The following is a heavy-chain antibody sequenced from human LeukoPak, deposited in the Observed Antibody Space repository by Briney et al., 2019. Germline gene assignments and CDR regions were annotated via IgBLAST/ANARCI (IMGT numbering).Heavy chain of an antibody. CDR2: ISGSGGST. CDR3: AKEARLGDLMVRDPLGEGY. V-gene: IGHV3-23*01. D-gene: IGHD3-10*01. CDR1: GFTFSSYA. Sequence: PGGSLRLSCAASGFTFSSYAMSWVRQAPGKGLEWVSAISGSGGSTYYADSVKGRFTISRDNSKNTLYLQMNSLRAEDSAVYYCAKEARLGDLMVRDPLGEGYWGQGTLVTVSS. J-gene: IGHJ4*02.